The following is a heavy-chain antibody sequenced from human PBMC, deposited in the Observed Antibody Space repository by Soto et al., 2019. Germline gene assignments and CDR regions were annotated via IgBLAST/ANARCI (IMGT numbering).Heavy chain of an antibody. CDR2: MHHSGST. D-gene: IGHD2-15*01. CDR3: ARWVEVSLDYFDS. V-gene: IGHV4-31*03. CDR1: GAYMRNDYYY. Sequence: QVQLQESGPGLVKPSETLSLTCTVSGAYMRNDYYYWSWVRQNPGKDLEWIGHMHHSGSTHYNPSLKSRVARSVDSSKIQFSLYLNSVTAADTAVYYCARWVEVSLDYFDSWGQGTPVTVSS. J-gene: IGHJ4*02.